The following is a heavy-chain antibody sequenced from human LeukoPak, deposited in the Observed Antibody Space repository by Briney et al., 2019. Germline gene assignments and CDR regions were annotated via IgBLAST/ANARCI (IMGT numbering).Heavy chain of an antibody. CDR3: ARAMPYFYGSIAVPGTIDY. V-gene: IGHV4-34*01. J-gene: IGHJ4*02. D-gene: IGHD6-19*01. CDR1: GETFIHNF. Sequence: KPSETLSLTCAVYGETFIHNFWTWIRQPPGKGLEWIGQINHSGGTYYNPSLKSRVTILVDTSKNQFSLKLTSVTAADTAVYYCARAMPYFYGSIAVPGTIDYWGQGILVTVSS. CDR2: INHSGGT.